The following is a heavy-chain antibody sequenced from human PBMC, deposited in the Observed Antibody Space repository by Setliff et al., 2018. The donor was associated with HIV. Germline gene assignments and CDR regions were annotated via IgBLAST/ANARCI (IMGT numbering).Heavy chain of an antibody. CDR3: VRDPGGIFDAFDV. CDR2: ISGRSSDP. Sequence: GGSLRLSCAASGFTFSDYYMGWIRQAPGKGLEWVSYISGRSSDPNYADSVKGRFTISRDNAKNSLDLEMHSLTDEDTAVYYCVRDPGGIFDAFDVWGQGTMVTVSS. J-gene: IGHJ3*01. V-gene: IGHV3-11*06. CDR1: GFTFSDYY. D-gene: IGHD3-3*01.